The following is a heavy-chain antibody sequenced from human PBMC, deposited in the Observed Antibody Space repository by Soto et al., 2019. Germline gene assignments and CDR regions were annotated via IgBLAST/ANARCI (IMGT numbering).Heavy chain of an antibody. CDR3: ARVPYYYDISGYYCGFDY. V-gene: IGHV3-7*01. J-gene: IGHJ4*02. Sequence: EVQLVESGGNLVQPGGSLRLSCAAFGFTFSSNWMSWVRQAPGKGLEWVANIKQDGSEKYYVDSVKGRFTISRDNAKNSLYLQMNSLRVEDTAVYYCARVPYYYDISGYYCGFDYWGQGTLVTVSS. D-gene: IGHD3-22*01. CDR1: GFTFSSNW. CDR2: IKQDGSEK.